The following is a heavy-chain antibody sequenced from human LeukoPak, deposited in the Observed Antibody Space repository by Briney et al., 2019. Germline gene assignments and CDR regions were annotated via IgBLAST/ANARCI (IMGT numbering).Heavy chain of an antibody. J-gene: IGHJ4*02. D-gene: IGHD3-9*01. CDR1: GYTFTGYY. V-gene: IGHV1-24*01. CDR2: FDPEDGEK. CDR3: ATGGLRYFDWLLRN. Sequence: ASVKVSCKASGYTFTGYYMHWVRQAPGQGLEWMGGFDPEDGEKIYAQKFQGRVTMTEDTSTDTAYMEMSSLRSEDTAVYYCATGGLRYFDWLLRNWGQGTLVTVSS.